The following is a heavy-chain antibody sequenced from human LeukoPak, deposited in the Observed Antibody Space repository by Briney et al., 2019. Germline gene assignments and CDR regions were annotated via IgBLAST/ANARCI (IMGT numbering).Heavy chain of an antibody. CDR1: GYSFISYW. Sequence: GESLKISCKGSGYSFISYWIGWVRQMPGKGLEWMGIIYPGDSDTRYSPSFQGQVTISADKSINTAYLQWSSLKASDTAIYFCARLIAADGYKWFDPWGQGTLVTVSS. J-gene: IGHJ5*02. CDR3: ARLIAADGYKWFDP. CDR2: IYPGDSDT. D-gene: IGHD6-25*01. V-gene: IGHV5-51*01.